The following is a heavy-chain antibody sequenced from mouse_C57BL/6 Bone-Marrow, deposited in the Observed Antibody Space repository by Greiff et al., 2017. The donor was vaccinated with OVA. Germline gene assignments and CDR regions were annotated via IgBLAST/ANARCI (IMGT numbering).Heavy chain of an antibody. D-gene: IGHD1-1*01. CDR2: IDPANGNT. CDR1: GFNIKNTY. J-gene: IGHJ1*03. Sequence: VQLKESVAELVRPGASVKLSCTASGFNIKNTYMHWVKQRPEQGLEWIGRIDPANGNTKYAPKFPGKATITADTSSHTAYLPLSSLTSEDTAIYCCARHYGRSRWYFDVWGTGTTVTVSS. CDR3: ARHYGRSRWYFDV. V-gene: IGHV14-3*01.